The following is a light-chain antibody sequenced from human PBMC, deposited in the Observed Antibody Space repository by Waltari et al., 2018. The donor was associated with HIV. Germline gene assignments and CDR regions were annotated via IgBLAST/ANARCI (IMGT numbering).Light chain of an antibody. CDR2: GAS. J-gene: IGKJ4*01. Sequence: DIVLTQSPGTLSLSPGERATLSCRASHTISGHYLAWYQQTPGQAPRLVISGASIRATGIPDRFSGSGSGTDFTLTINRLKPEDFAGYHCQQYATTPPTFGGGTKLEIK. CDR1: HTISGHY. CDR3: QQYATTPPT. V-gene: IGKV3-20*01.